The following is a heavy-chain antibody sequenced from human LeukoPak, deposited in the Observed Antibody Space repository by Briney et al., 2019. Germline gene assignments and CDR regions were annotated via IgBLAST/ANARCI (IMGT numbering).Heavy chain of an antibody. CDR1: GFTFSDYY. CDR2: ISSSGTT. J-gene: IGHJ4*02. D-gene: IGHD3-16*01. V-gene: IGHV3-11*01. Sequence: GGSLRLSCAASGFTFSDYYMSWIRQAPGKGLEWVSYISSSGTTYYADSVRGRFTISRDNAQNSLYMQMNSLRADDTAVYYCARGGLQAGGSARNDYWGRGTLVTVSS. CDR3: ARGGLQAGGSARNDY.